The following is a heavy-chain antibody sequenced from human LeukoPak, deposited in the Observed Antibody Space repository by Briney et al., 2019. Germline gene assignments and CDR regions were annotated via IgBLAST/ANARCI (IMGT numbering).Heavy chain of an antibody. V-gene: IGHV1-69*13. CDR3: ARGRPYAFDI. CDR1: GDTFSRYA. J-gene: IGHJ3*02. Sequence: GASVKVSCKASGDTFSRYAISWVRQAPGQGLKWMGGIIPIFGTADYAQKFQGRVTITADESTSTAYMELSSLRSEDTAVYYCARGRPYAFDIWGQGTMVTASS. CDR2: IIPIFGTA.